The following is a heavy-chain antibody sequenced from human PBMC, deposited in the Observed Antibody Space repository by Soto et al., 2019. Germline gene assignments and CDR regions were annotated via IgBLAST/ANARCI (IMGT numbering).Heavy chain of an antibody. Sequence: ASVKVSCKASGGTFSSYAISWVRQAPGQGLEWMGGIIPIFGTANYAQKFQGRVTITADESTSTAYMELSSLRSEDTAVYYCARQKDIVVVPAAIDYYYGMDVWGRGTTVTVSS. CDR3: ARQKDIVVVPAAIDYYYGMDV. CDR1: GGTFSSYA. CDR2: IIPIFGTA. D-gene: IGHD2-2*01. J-gene: IGHJ6*02. V-gene: IGHV1-69*13.